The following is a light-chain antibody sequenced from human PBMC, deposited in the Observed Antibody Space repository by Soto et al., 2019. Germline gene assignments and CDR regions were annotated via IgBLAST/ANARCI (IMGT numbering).Light chain of an antibody. CDR2: RNN. J-gene: IGLJ2*01. CDR3: ATWDDSLSGPV. V-gene: IGLV1-47*01. Sequence: QSALTQPPSASGTPGQRVTISCSGSSSNIGSNYVYWYQQLPGTAPKLLIYRNNQRPSGVPDRFSGSKSGTSASLAFSGLRSEDEADYYCATWDDSLSGPVFGEGTKLTVL. CDR1: SSNIGSNY.